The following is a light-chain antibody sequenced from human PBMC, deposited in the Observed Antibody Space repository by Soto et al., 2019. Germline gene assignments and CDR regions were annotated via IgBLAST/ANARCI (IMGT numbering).Light chain of an antibody. J-gene: IGKJ4*01. V-gene: IGKV3-20*01. CDR1: QSVSNNY. CDR3: QRYNNWPLT. Sequence: EIVLTQSPGTLSLSPGERATLSCRASQSVSNNYLAWYQQKPGQAPRLVIYGASSRGTGIPDRFSASGSGTDFTLTISRLEPEDFAVYYCQRYNNWPLTFGGGTKVESK. CDR2: GAS.